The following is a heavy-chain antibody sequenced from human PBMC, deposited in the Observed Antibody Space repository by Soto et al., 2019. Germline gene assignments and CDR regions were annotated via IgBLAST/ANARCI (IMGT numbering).Heavy chain of an antibody. Sequence: GGSLRLSCAASGFTFSNYDMHWVRQTTGKGLEWVSAIGTTGDPYYPGSVKGRFTISRDNAKNSLYLQMNSLTVEDTGVYFCGRVSSRWYSEVDFWGQGTLVTVSS. CDR1: GFTFSNYD. D-gene: IGHD6-19*01. J-gene: IGHJ4*01. CDR3: GRVSSRWYSEVDF. CDR2: IGTTGDP. V-gene: IGHV3-13*05.